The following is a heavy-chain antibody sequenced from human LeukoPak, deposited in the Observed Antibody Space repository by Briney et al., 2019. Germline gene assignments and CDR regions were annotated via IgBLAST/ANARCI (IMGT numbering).Heavy chain of an antibody. J-gene: IGHJ4*02. CDR3: AKMAWELRAPDY. CDR2: ISGSGGST. Sequence: GGSLRLSCAASGFTFSSYGMSWVRQAPGKGLEWVSAISGSGGSTYYADSVKGRFTISRDNSKNTLYLQINSLRAEDTAVYYCAKMAWELRAPDYWGQGTLVTVSS. CDR1: GFTFSSYG. V-gene: IGHV3-23*01. D-gene: IGHD1-26*01.